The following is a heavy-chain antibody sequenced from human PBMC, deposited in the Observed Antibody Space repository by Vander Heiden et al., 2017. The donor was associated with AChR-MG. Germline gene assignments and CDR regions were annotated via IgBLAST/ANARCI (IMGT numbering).Heavy chain of an antibody. V-gene: IGHV3-21*01. CDR2: ISSSSSYI. CDR3: ARGGSGSWAGMDV. D-gene: IGHD3-10*01. J-gene: IGHJ6*02. CDR1: GFTFSSYS. Sequence: EVQLVESGGGLVKPGGSLRLSCAASGFTFSSYSMNWVRQAPGKGLEWVSSISSSSSYIYYADAVKGRFTISRDNAKNSLYLQMNRMRAEDTAVYYFARGGSGSWAGMDVWGQGTTVTVSS.